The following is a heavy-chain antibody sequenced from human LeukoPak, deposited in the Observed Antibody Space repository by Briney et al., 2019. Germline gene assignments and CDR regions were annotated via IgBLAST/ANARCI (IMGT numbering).Heavy chain of an antibody. J-gene: IGHJ4*02. CDR2: INPKTGDT. V-gene: IGHV1-2*06. D-gene: IGHD3-10*01. CDR1: GYIFTAYF. CDR3: IELGAGN. Sequence: ASVKVSCRTSGYIFTAYFINWVRQAPGQGLEWMGRINPKTGDTMYSQKLQGRVSMTRNTSISSAYMELTRLRPDDTAVYYCIELGAGNWGQGTLICVSS.